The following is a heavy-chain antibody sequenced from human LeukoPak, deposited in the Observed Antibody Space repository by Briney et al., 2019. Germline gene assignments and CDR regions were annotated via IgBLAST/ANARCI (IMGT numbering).Heavy chain of an antibody. J-gene: IGHJ5*02. CDR2: MNPNSGNT. V-gene: IGHV1-8*01. CDR1: GYTFTSYD. CDR3: ARVSDCYAGFDP. D-gene: IGHD2-2*01. Sequence: ASVKASCKASGYTFTSYDINWVRQATGQGLEWMGWMNPNSGNTGYAQKFQGRVTMTRNTSISTAYMELSSLRSEDTAVYYCARVSDCYAGFDPWGQGTLVTVSS.